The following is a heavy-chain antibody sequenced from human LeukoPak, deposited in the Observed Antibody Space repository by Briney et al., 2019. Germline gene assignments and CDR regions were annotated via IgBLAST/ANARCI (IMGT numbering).Heavy chain of an antibody. CDR2: ISGSGGST. D-gene: IGHD4-17*01. CDR3: AKVPEHDYGDYHDAFDI. J-gene: IGHJ3*02. CDR1: GFTFSSYA. Sequence: EGSLRLSCAASGFTFSSYAMSWVRQAPGKGLEWVSAISGSGGSTYYADSVKGRFTISRDNSKNTLYLQMNSLRAEDTAVYYCAKVPEHDYGDYHDAFDIWGQGTMVTVSS. V-gene: IGHV3-23*01.